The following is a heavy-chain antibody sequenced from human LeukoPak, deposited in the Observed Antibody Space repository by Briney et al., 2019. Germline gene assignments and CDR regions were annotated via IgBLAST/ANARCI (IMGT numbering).Heavy chain of an antibody. Sequence: GGSLRLSCAASGFSVITNFMTWVRQAPGKGLEWVSVIYGGDITYYADSVKGRFTVSRDNSKNTVYLQMSSLRAEDTAVYYCASWNDLGSFPFDYWGQGTLVTVSS. J-gene: IGHJ4*02. CDR2: IYGGDIT. V-gene: IGHV3-53*01. CDR1: GFSVITNF. CDR3: ASWNDLGSFPFDY. D-gene: IGHD1-1*01.